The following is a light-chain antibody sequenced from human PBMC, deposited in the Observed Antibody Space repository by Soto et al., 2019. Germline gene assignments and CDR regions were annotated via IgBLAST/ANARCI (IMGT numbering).Light chain of an antibody. Sequence: DLQMTQSPSSVSASVGDRVTITCRASQGIVSWLAWYQQKPGKAPKLLIYAASNLQSGVPLRFSGSGSETDFTLTISSLQPEDFATYYCQQTTSFPLTFGGETKVEIK. CDR2: AAS. CDR3: QQTTSFPLT. V-gene: IGKV1-12*01. J-gene: IGKJ4*01. CDR1: QGIVSW.